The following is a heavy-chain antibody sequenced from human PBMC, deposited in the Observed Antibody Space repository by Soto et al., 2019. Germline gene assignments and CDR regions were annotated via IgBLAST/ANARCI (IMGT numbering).Heavy chain of an antibody. CDR1: GGSFSGYY. CDR3: ARGTRYYYYGMDV. V-gene: IGHV4-34*01. J-gene: IGHJ6*02. Sequence: SETLSLTCAVYGGSFSGYYWSWIRQPPGKGLEWIGEINHSGSTNYNPSLKSRVTISVDTSKNQFSLKLSSVTAADTAVYYCARGTRYYYYGMDVWGQGTTVTVSS. CDR2: INHSGST.